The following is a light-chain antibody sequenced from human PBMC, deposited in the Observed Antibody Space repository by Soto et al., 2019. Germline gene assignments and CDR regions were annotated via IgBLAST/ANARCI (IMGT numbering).Light chain of an antibody. J-gene: IGKJ1*01. CDR2: GAS. Sequence: EIVMTQSPATLSVSPGERATLSCRASQSVSSNLAWYQQKPGQAPRLLIYGASTRATGIPARFSGSGSGTEFTLTISSLQSEDFAVYYCQQYNNWPPKTFGQGTKVYIK. V-gene: IGKV3D-15*01. CDR1: QSVSSN. CDR3: QQYNNWPPKT.